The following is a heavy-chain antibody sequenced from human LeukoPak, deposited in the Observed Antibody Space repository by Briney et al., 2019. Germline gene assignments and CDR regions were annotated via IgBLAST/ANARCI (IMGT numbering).Heavy chain of an antibody. J-gene: IGHJ4*02. CDR2: IYTSGST. D-gene: IGHD6-19*01. CDR3: ARNTGWYVYDY. Sequence: PSETLSLTCTVSGDSITTSYWSWIRQPPGKGLEWIGYIYTSGSTNCNPSLKSRVTISADTSKNHFSLKVTSVTAADTALYYCARNTGWYVYDYWGQGTLVTVSS. V-gene: IGHV4-4*09. CDR1: GDSITTSY.